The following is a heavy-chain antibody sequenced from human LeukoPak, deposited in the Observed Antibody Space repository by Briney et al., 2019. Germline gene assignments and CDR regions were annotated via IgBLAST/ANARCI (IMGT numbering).Heavy chain of an antibody. D-gene: IGHD1-26*01. V-gene: IGHV3-30*18. Sequence: LSLTCAVYGGSFSGYYWSWIRQAPGKGLEWVALISYDGSNKYSADSVKGRFTISRDNSKNTLYLQMNSLRAEDTAVYYCAKNSGSYESRPEYFQHWGQGTLVTVSS. CDR3: AKNSGSYESRPEYFQH. J-gene: IGHJ1*01. CDR1: GGSFSGYY. CDR2: ISYDGSNK.